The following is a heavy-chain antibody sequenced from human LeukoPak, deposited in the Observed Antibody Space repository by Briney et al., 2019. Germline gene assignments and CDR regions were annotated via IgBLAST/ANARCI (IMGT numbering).Heavy chain of an antibody. CDR1: GDSVSSGY. CDR2: IYDSGIT. V-gene: IGHV4-4*09. CDR3: AGREHRYSRD. Sequence: SETLSLTCSVSGDSVSSGYWSWIRQPPGKGLEWIGYIYDSGITDYNSSLKSRLTISVDTSNNQFSLNLRSVTAADTAVYYCAGREHRYSRDWGQGILVTVSS. J-gene: IGHJ1*01. D-gene: IGHD2-15*01.